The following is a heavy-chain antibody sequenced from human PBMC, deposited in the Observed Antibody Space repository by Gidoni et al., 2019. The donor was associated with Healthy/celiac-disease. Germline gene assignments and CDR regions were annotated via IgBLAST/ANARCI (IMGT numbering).Heavy chain of an antibody. CDR3: ARAGETAPPNYYDSSGTDAFDI. CDR2: INHRGST. J-gene: IGHJ3*02. D-gene: IGHD3-22*01. V-gene: IGHV4-34*01. Sequence: QVQLQQWGAGLLKPAETLSLTCAVYGGSFRGYYWSRIRQPAGKGLEWIGEINHRGSTNYNPSLKCRVTISVDTSKNQFSLKLSSVTAADTAVYYCARAGETAPPNYYDSSGTDAFDIWGQGTMVTVSS. CDR1: GGSFRGYY.